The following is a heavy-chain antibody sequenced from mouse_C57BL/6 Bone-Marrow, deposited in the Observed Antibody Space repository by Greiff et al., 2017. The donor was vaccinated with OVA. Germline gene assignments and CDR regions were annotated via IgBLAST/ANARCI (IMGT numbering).Heavy chain of an antibody. V-gene: IGHV3-6*01. J-gene: IGHJ3*01. CDR1: GYSITSGYY. D-gene: IGHD1-3*01. CDR3: ARGVGGFAY. CDR2: ISYDGSN. Sequence: EVQVVESGPGLVKPSQSLSLTCSVTGYSITSGYYWNWIRQFPGNKLEWMGYISYDGSNNYNPSLKNRISITRDTSKNQFFLKLNSVTTEDTATYYCARGVGGFAYWGQGTLVTVSA.